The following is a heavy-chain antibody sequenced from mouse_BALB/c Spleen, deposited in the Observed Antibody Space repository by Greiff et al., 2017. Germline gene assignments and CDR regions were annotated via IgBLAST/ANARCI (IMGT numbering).Heavy chain of an antibody. D-gene: IGHD1-1*01. V-gene: IGHV3-2*02. CDR2: ISYSGST. CDR1: GYSITSDYA. J-gene: IGHJ4*01. Sequence: EVKLVESGPGLVKPSQSLSLTCTVTGYSITSDYAWNWIRQFPGNKLEWMGYISYSGSTSYNPSLKSRISITRDTSKNQFFLQLNSVTTEDTATYYCARYLLRAMDYWGQGTSVTVSS. CDR3: ARYLLRAMDY.